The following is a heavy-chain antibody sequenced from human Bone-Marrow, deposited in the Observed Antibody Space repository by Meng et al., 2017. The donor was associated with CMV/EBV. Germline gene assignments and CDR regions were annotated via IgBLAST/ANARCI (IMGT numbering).Heavy chain of an antibody. J-gene: IGHJ6*02. Sequence: ASVKVSCKASGYTFTSYYMHWVRQAPGQGLEWMGIINPSGGSTSYAQKFQGRVTMTRDTSTSTVYMELSSLRSEDTAVYYCASGDIVVVPAKGYGMDVWGQGTTVTVS. CDR2: INPSGGST. D-gene: IGHD2-2*01. CDR1: GYTFTSYY. V-gene: IGHV1-46*01. CDR3: ASGDIVVVPAKGYGMDV.